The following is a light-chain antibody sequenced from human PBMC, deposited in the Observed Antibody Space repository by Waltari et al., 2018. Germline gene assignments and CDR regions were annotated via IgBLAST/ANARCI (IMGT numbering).Light chain of an antibody. J-gene: IGLJ3*02. CDR3: SSYTSNSTWV. V-gene: IGLV2-14*01. CDR1: SSDIGGYNY. Sequence: QSALTQPASVSGSPGQSITISCTGTSSDIGGYNYVSWYQQHPGKAPKFMIYDVNNRPSGVSNRFSGSKSANTASLTISGLQAEDEADYYCSSYTSNSTWVFGGGTKVTVL. CDR2: DVN.